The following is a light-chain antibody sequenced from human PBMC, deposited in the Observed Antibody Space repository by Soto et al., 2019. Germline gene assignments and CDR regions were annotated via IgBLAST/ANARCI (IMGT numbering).Light chain of an antibody. V-gene: IGKV3-20*01. Sequence: EIVLTQSPGTLSLSPGERATLSCRASQRVSSSYLAWYQQKPGQAPRLLIYGASSRATGIPDRFSGSGSGTDFTLTISRLEPEDFAVYYCQQYGSSPRTFGGGTNVEIK. J-gene: IGKJ4*01. CDR2: GAS. CDR3: QQYGSSPRT. CDR1: QRVSSSY.